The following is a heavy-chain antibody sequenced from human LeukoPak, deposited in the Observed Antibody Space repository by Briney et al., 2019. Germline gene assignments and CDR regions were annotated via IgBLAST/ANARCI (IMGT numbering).Heavy chain of an antibody. CDR2: FSGSGDNT. D-gene: IGHD3-22*01. CDR3: AKGLLFTIIVVVNADAFDI. V-gene: IGHV3-23*01. Sequence: GASLSFCCAASGFTFRSYAMSWVRQARGEGLEWVLAFSGSGDNTYYADSVKGRFTSSRDNSKNTLYLQKNSLSAEDTAVYYCAKGLLFTIIVVVNADAFDIWGQGTMVTVSS. CDR1: GFTFRSYA. J-gene: IGHJ3*02.